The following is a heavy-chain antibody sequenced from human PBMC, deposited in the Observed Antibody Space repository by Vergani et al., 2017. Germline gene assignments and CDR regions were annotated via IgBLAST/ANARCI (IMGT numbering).Heavy chain of an antibody. CDR1: GGSFTSYH. CDR3: ARVNTETNGHLYDYYSMDV. CDR2: IDHTGRP. D-gene: IGHD4-11*01. J-gene: IGHJ6*03. Sequence: QVQLQQWGGGLLKPSETLSLTCVVNGGSFTSYHWTWIRQSPGEGLEWVGDIDHTGRPDYNPSLKSRLTMSVDKSRNQFSLTLNSVTATDTAIYFCARVNTETNGHLYDYYSMDVWGQGTAVTVS. V-gene: IGHV4-34*01.